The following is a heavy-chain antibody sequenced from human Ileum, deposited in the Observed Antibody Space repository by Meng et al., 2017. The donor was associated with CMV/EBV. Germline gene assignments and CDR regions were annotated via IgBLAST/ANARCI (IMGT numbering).Heavy chain of an antibody. D-gene: IGHD5-18*01. CDR3: ARQQLGLDY. CDR2: ISGSGHSI. J-gene: IGHJ4*02. Sequence: LRLSCAASGFTFSDYYMRWIRQAPGKGLQWVAYISGSGHSIQYADSVKGRITVSRDNDKNSVFLQMDSLRAEDTAVYYCARQQLGLDYWGQGTLVTVSS. V-gene: IGHV3-11*01. CDR1: GFTFSDYY.